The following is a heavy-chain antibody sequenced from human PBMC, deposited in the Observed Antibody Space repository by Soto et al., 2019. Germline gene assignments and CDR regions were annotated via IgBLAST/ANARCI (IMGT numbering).Heavy chain of an antibody. V-gene: IGHV3-66*01. J-gene: IGHJ6*03. CDR3: ARDSGYDKDYYYYYMDV. CDR2: IYSGGST. Sequence: EVQLVESGGGLVQPGGSPRLSCAASGFTVSSNYMSWVRQAPGKGLEWVSVIYSGGSTYYADSVKGRFTISRDNSKNTLYLQMNSLRAEDTAVYYCARDSGYDKDYYYYYMDVWGKGTTVTVSS. D-gene: IGHD5-12*01. CDR1: GFTVSSNY.